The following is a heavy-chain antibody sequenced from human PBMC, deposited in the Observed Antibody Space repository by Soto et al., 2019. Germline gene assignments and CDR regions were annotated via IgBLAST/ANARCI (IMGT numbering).Heavy chain of an antibody. CDR2: ISGSGGNA. Sequence: EVQMLESGGGLVQPGGSLRLSCAASGFTFSSYAMSWVRQAPGKGLEWVSTISGSGGNAYYADSVKGRFSISRDNSKNTLRLQMNSLRAYDTAVYYCAKDGASGSYPPYFYFGMDVWVQGTTVTVSS. CDR3: AKDGASGSYPPYFYFGMDV. J-gene: IGHJ6*02. CDR1: GFTFSSYA. D-gene: IGHD1-26*01. V-gene: IGHV3-23*01.